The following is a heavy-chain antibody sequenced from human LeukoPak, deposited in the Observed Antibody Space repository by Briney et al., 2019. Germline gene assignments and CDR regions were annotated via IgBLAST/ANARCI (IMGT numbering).Heavy chain of an antibody. CDR3: ASDRSGLSFCF. D-gene: IGHD3-22*01. V-gene: IGHV4-39*01. CDR2: ICYSGST. J-gene: IGHJ4*02. Sequence: SETLSLTCTVSGGSISSSSYYWGWIRQPPGKGLEWIGSICYSGSTYYNSSLKSRITISVDTSKNQFSLELTSVTAADTAVYYCASDRSGLSFCFWGQGTLVTVSS. CDR1: GGSISSSSYY.